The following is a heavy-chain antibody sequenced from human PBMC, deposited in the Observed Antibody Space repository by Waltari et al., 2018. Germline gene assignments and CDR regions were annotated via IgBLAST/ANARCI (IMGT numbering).Heavy chain of an antibody. J-gene: IGHJ4*02. Sequence: QVQLVESGGGVVQPGGSLRLSCAASGFTFSSYGMHWVRQAPGKGLGWVAFIRYDGSNKYYADSVKGRFTISRDNSKNTLYLQMNSLRAEDTAVYYCAKDGGSGYCTGGVCPRPFDYWGQGTLVTVSS. V-gene: IGHV3-30*02. D-gene: IGHD2-8*02. CDR1: GFTFSSYG. CDR2: IRYDGSNK. CDR3: AKDGGSGYCTGGVCPRPFDY.